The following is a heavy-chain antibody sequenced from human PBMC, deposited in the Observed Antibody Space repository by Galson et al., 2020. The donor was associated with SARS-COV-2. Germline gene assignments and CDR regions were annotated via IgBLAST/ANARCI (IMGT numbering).Heavy chain of an antibody. CDR1: GFTFSSYG. J-gene: IGHJ3*02. V-gene: IGHV3-33*01. Sequence: QLGESLEISCAASGFTFSSYGMHLVRHAPGKGLEWVAVIWYDGSNKYYADSVTGRFTISRDNSKHTLYLPMNSLRAEDTAVYYCARDLALSYDSSGYSGDDAFDIWGQGTMVTVSS. CDR3: ARDLALSYDSSGYSGDDAFDI. D-gene: IGHD3-22*01. CDR2: IWYDGSNK.